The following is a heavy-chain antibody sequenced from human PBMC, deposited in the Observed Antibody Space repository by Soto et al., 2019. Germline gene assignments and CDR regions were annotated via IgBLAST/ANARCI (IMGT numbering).Heavy chain of an antibody. CDR3: AKEGLQLWSAFDY. V-gene: IGHV3-30*18. CDR1: GFTFRSYG. CDR2: ISHDGKNE. D-gene: IGHD5-18*01. Sequence: GGSLRLSCAASGFTFRSYGMHWVRQAPGKGLEWVAVISHDGKNEYYADSVKGRFTVSRDNSKNTLYLQMNTLRPEDTAVYYCAKEGLQLWSAFDYWGQGTLVTVSS. J-gene: IGHJ4*02.